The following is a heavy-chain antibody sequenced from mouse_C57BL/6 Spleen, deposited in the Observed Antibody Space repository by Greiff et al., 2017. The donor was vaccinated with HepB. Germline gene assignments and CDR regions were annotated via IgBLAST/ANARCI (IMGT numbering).Heavy chain of an antibody. CDR3: ARENGDYYGFCYFDV. CDR1: GYSITSGYY. J-gene: IGHJ1*03. Sequence: VQLKESGPGLVKPSQSLSLTCSVTGYSITSGYYWNWIRQFPGNKLEWMGYISYDGSKNYNPSLKNRISITRDTSKNQLFLKLNSVTTEYTATYYCARENGDYYGFCYFDVWGTGTTVTVSS. CDR2: ISYDGSK. D-gene: IGHD1-2*01. V-gene: IGHV3-6*01.